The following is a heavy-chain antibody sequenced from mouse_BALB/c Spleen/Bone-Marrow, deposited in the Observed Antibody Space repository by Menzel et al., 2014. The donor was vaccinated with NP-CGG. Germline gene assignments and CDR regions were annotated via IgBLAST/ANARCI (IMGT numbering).Heavy chain of an antibody. CDR3: ARRKFGNHGFAY. J-gene: IGHJ3*01. V-gene: IGHV1-7*01. CDR2: INPSTDYT. D-gene: IGHD2-10*02. CDR1: GYTFTSYW. Sequence: QVQLQQPGAELAKPGASVKMSCKASGYTFTSYWMHWVKQRPGQGLEWTGYINPSTDYTEYNQKFKDKATLTADRSSSTAYMQLSSLTSEDSAVYYCARRKFGNHGFAYWGQGTLVTVSA.